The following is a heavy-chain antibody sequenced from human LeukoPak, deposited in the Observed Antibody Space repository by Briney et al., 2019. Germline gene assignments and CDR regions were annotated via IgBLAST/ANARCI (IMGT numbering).Heavy chain of an antibody. V-gene: IGHV4-39*02. CDR1: GGSISSTNYY. CDR3: AREYYFDSTGYLY. D-gene: IGHD3-22*01. J-gene: IGHJ4*02. CDR2: IYYSGST. Sequence: SETLSLTCTVSGGSISSTNYYWGWIRQPPGKGLEWIGSIYYSGSTYYNPSLKSRVTISVDTSKNHFSVKLSSVTAADTAVYYCAREYYFDSTGYLYWGQGILVTVSS.